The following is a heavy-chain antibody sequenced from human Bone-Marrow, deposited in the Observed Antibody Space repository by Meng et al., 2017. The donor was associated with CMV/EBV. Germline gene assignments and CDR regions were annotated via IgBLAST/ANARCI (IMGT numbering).Heavy chain of an antibody. CDR1: GFTFSSYD. D-gene: IGHD1-14*01. CDR3: ASGILPWNYYYGMDV. CDR2: IGTAGDT. Sequence: GGSLRLSCVACGFTFSSYDMHWVRQATGKGLEWVSAIGTAGDTYYPGSVKGQFTISRENAKNSLYLQMNSLRAGDTAVYYCASGILPWNYYYGMDVWGQGTTVTVSS. V-gene: IGHV3-13*03. J-gene: IGHJ6*02.